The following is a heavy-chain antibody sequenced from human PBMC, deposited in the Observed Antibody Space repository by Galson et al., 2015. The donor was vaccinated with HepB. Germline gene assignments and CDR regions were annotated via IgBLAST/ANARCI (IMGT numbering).Heavy chain of an antibody. CDR2: INTNTGNP. J-gene: IGHJ4*02. D-gene: IGHD3-9*01. V-gene: IGHV7-4-1*02. CDR1: GYTFTRYA. Sequence: SGYTFTRYAMNWVRQAPGQGLEWMGWINTNTGNPTYAQGFTGRFVLSLETSASTAYLQISSLKAEDTAVYYCARGSHYEILNGNPPDYWGQGTLVTVSS. CDR3: ARGSHYEILNGNPPDY.